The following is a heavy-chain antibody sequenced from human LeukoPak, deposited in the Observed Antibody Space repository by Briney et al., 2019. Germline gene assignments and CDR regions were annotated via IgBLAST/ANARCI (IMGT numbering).Heavy chain of an antibody. CDR2: IIPIFGTA. CDR1: GGTFSSYA. V-gene: IGHV1-69*05. CDR3: ARGFWSGRLPEDYYYYMDV. Sequence: ALVKVSCKASGGTFSSYAISWVRQAPGQGLEWMGRIIPIFGTANYAQEFQGRVTITTDESTSTAYMELSSLRSEDTAVYYCARGFWSGRLPEDYYYYMDVWGKGTTVTVSS. J-gene: IGHJ6*03. D-gene: IGHD3-3*01.